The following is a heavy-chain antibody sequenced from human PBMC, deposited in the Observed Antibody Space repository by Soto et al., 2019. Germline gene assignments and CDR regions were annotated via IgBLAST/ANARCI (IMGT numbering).Heavy chain of an antibody. D-gene: IGHD3-22*01. CDR2: ISSSSSYI. CDR3: ARYYDSSGYYYYRNGMDV. CDR1: GFTFSSYS. Sequence: NPGGSLRLSCAASGFTFSSYSMNWVRQAPGKGLEWVSSISSSSSYIYYADSVKGRFTISRDNAKNSLYLQMNSLRAEDTAVYYCARYYDSSGYYYYRNGMDVWGQGTTVTVSS. V-gene: IGHV3-21*01. J-gene: IGHJ6*02.